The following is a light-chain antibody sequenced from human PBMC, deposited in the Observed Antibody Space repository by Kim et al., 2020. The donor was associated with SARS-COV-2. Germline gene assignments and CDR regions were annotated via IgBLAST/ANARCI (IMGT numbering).Light chain of an antibody. CDR1: SLRSYY. CDR3: NSRDSSGNHYV. V-gene: IGLV3-19*01. J-gene: IGLJ1*01. CDR2: GKN. Sequence: AVGQTVRITSQGDSLRSYYASWYQQKPGQAPVLVIYGKNNRPSGIPDRFSGSSSGNTASLTITGAQAEDEADYYCNSRDSSGNHYVFGTGTKVTVL.